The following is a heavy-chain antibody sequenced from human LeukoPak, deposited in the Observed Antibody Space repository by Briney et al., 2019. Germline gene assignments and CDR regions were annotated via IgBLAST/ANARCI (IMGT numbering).Heavy chain of an antibody. V-gene: IGHV3-11*01. Sequence: GGSLRLSCAASGFTFSDYYMSWIRQAPGKGLEWVSYISSSGSTIYYADSVKGRFTISRDNAKKSLYLQMNSLRAEDTAVYYCARLAAEVAYYGMDVWGQGTTVTVSS. CDR1: GFTFSDYY. J-gene: IGHJ6*02. CDR3: ARLAAEVAYYGMDV. CDR2: ISSSGSTI. D-gene: IGHD5-12*01.